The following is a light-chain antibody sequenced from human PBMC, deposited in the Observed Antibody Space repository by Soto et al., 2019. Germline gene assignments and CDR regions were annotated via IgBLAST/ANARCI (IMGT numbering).Light chain of an antibody. Sequence: DIQMTQSPSSVSASVGDGVAITCRASQGVSDWVAWYQQKPGEAPKLLIYGSSSLLSGVPSRFSGSGSGTEFTLTIGGLQPDDFATYYCQQFNSYPITFGQGTRLEIK. CDR2: GSS. CDR3: QQFNSYPIT. J-gene: IGKJ5*01. CDR1: QGVSDW. V-gene: IGKV1-12*01.